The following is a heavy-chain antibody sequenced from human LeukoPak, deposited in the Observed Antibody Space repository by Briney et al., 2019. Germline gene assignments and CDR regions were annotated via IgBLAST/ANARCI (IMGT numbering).Heavy chain of an antibody. CDR3: ARQSRTGMVSSMVYHIDY. J-gene: IGHJ4*02. CDR1: GNSFTSYW. V-gene: IGHV5-51*01. Sequence: GESLKISCKGSGNSFTSYWIGWVRQMPGKGLEWMGIIYPGDSDTTYSPSFQGQVTISADKSISTAYLQWSSLKASDTAMYYCARQSRTGMVSSMVYHIDYWGQGTLVTVSS. D-gene: IGHD5-18*01. CDR2: IYPGDSDT.